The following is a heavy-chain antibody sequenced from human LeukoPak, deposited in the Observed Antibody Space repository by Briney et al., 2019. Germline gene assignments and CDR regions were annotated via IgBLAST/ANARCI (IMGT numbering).Heavy chain of an antibody. J-gene: IGHJ6*03. V-gene: IGHV4-39*07. CDR1: GGSISSSSYY. CDR2: IYYSGST. CDR3: ARDRKYYYHMDV. D-gene: IGHD1-14*01. Sequence: SETLSLTCTVSGGSISSSSYYWGWLRQPPGKGLEWLGSIYYSGSTYYNPSLKSRVTISVDTSKNQFSLRLSSLTAADTALYLCARDRKYYYHMDVWGKGTTVTVSS.